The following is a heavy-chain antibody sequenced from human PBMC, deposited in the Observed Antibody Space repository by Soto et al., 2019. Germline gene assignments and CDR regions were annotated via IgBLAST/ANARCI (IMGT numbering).Heavy chain of an antibody. CDR3: VRDLGDCPDGECSG. J-gene: IGHJ4*02. D-gene: IGHD2-8*01. CDR1: GFIFTNNW. Sequence: EVQLVESGGGLIQPGGSLRLSCAASGFIFTNNWMNWVRQVPGKGLEWVSRLSPDGSFTKYADSVAGRFTISRDNAKNMLYLQMNRLRAEDSDVYYCVRDLGDCPDGECSGWGQGTLVTVSS. V-gene: IGHV3-74*03. CDR2: LSPDGSFT.